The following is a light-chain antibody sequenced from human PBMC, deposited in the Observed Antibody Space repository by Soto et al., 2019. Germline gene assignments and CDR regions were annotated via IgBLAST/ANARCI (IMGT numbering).Light chain of an antibody. CDR3: SSYTSSRTYV. Sequence: QSALTQPASVSGSPGQSITISCTGTSSDVGVYTHVSWYQQHPGKAPKLIIYEVSNRPSGVSNRFSGSKSGNTASLTISGLLAEDEADYYCSSYTSSRTYVFGTGTKVTVL. V-gene: IGLV2-14*01. CDR1: SSDVGVYTH. CDR2: EVS. J-gene: IGLJ1*01.